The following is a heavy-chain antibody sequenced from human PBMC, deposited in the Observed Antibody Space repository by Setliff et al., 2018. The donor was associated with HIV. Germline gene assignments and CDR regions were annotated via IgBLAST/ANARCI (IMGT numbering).Heavy chain of an antibody. Sequence: SETLSLTCGVSGASISNHYWSWVRQSPGKGLEWIGYIYCTGSTNYNPSLKSRIAILLDTSKNQFSLKLSSVTAADTAVYYCARIYDYGSYYFDYWGQGTLVTVSS. J-gene: IGHJ4*02. CDR2: IYCTGST. CDR3: ARIYDYGSYYFDY. V-gene: IGHV4-59*11. CDR1: GASISNHY. D-gene: IGHD4-17*01.